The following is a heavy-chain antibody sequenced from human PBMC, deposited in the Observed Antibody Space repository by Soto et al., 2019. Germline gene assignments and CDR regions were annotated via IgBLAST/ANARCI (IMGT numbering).Heavy chain of an antibody. CDR3: GRDPNVNHIGAFEM. J-gene: IGHJ3*02. CDR2: IGGTGAPT. Sequence: EVQLLESGGGLEQPGGSLTISCAASGFTFFNYAMTWVRQAPGKGLEWVSSIGGTGAPTKYADSVKDRFIISRDNSKNTVYLQLSSLRPEDTAVYYCGRDPNVNHIGAFEMWGQGTVVTVSS. D-gene: IGHD5-12*01. V-gene: IGHV3-23*01. CDR1: GFTFFNYA.